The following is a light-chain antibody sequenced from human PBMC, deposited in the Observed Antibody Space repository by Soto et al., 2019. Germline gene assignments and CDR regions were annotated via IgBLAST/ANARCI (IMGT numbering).Light chain of an antibody. V-gene: IGKV3-20*01. J-gene: IGKJ1*01. CDR2: GAS. CDR3: QHYGSSPQT. Sequence: DIVLTQSPGTLSLSPGERATLSCRASQSVRSGCLAWYQQKPGQAPTLVIYGASSRATGIPDRFSGSGSGTDFTLTISRLEPEDFAVYYCQHYGSSPQTFGQGTKVDIK. CDR1: QSVRSGC.